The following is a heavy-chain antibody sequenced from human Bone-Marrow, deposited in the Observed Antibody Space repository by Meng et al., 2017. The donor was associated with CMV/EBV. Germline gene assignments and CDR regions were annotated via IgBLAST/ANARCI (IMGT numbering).Heavy chain of an antibody. D-gene: IGHD1-26*01. CDR3: ARVSGSYFAD. J-gene: IGHJ4*02. CDR2: IYHSGST. CDR1: GGSISSSNW. V-gene: IGHV4-4*02. Sequence: SETLSLTCAVSGGSISSSNWWSWVRQPPGKGLEWIGEIYHSGSTYYNPSLKSRVTISVDTSKNQFSLKLSSVTAADTAVYYCARVSGSYFADWGPGKLVNVSS.